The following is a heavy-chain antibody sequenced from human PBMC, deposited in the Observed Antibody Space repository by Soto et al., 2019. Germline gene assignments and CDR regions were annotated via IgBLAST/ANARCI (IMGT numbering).Heavy chain of an antibody. V-gene: IGHV1-18*01. D-gene: IGHD3-10*01. CDR3: AKDKGNGSGSYYGC. J-gene: IGHJ4*02. Sequence: QVQLVQSGAEVKKPGASVKVSCKASGYTFTSYGISWVRQAPGQGLEWMGWIRAYNGNTNYAQKLQGRVTMTTDTATRTAYMEQKSLRSDDTAVHYCAKDKGNGSGSYYGCWGQGTLGNVSS. CDR1: GYTFTSYG. CDR2: IRAYNGNT.